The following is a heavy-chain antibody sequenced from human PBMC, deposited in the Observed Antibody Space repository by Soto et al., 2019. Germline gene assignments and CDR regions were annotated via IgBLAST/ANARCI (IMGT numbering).Heavy chain of an antibody. CDR2: ISDDGSSK. V-gene: IGHV3-30-3*01. CDR3: ARADHTGTLSVFAP. J-gene: IGHJ5*02. Sequence: PGGSLRLSCAASGFIFSSFAMHWVRQAPGKGLEWVAFISDDGSSKYYADSVKGRFTISRDNPSNTLYLQMNSLSAEDTAVYYCARADHTGTLSVFAPGGQGTLVTVSS. D-gene: IGHD4-17*01. CDR1: GFIFSSFA.